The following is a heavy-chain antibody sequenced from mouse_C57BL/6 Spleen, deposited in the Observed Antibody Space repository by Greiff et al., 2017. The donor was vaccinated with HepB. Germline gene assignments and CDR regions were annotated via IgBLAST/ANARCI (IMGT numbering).Heavy chain of an antibody. J-gene: IGHJ3*01. CDR2: IYPGDGDT. CDR3: ARSIYYGNP. Sequence: VQLQQSGPELVKPGASVKISCKASGYAFSSSWLNGVKQRPGKGLEWIGRIYPGDGDTNYNGKFKGKATLTADKSSSTAYMQLSSLTSEDSAVDYCARSIYYGNPWGQLTLATVSA. D-gene: IGHD2-1*01. V-gene: IGHV1-82*01. CDR1: GYAFSSSW.